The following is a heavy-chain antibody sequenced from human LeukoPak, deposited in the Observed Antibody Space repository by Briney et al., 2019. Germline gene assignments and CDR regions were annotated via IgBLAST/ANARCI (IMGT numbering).Heavy chain of an antibody. CDR2: ISAYNGNT. J-gene: IGHJ5*02. CDR1: GYTFTSYG. Sequence: ASVKVSCKASGYTFTSYGISWVRQAPGQGLEWMGWISAYNGNTNYAQKPQGRVTMTTDTSTSTAYMELRSLRSDDTAVYYCARADRYFDWLAHWGQGTLVTVSS. V-gene: IGHV1-18*04. CDR3: ARADRYFDWLAH. D-gene: IGHD3-9*01.